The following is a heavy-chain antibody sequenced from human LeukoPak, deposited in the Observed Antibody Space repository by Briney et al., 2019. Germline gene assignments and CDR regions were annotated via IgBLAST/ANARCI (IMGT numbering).Heavy chain of an antibody. V-gene: IGHV1-24*01. CDR3: ATDGFWSGRFLVLNAFDI. D-gene: IGHD3-3*01. CDR1: GYTLTELS. Sequence: ASVKVSCKVSGYTLTELSMHWVRQAPGKGLEWMGGFDPEDGETIYAQKFQGRVTMTEDTSTDTAYMELSSLRSEDTAVYYCATDGFWSGRFLVLNAFDIWGQGTMVTVSS. J-gene: IGHJ3*02. CDR2: FDPEDGET.